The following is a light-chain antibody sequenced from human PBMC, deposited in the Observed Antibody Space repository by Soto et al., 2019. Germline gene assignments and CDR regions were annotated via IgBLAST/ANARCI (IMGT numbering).Light chain of an antibody. J-gene: IGKJ1*01. V-gene: IGKV1-9*01. CDR3: LQHNSYPQT. CDR2: GAS. Sequence: IQLTQSPSSLSASFGASVTIXCRASQGITSYLAWYQQKPGKAPNLLIYGASTLQSGVPSRFSGSGSGTEFTLTISSLQPEDFATYYCLQHNSYPQTFGQGTKVDIK. CDR1: QGITSY.